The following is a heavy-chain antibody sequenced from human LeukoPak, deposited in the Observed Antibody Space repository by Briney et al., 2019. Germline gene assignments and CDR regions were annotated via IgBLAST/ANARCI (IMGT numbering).Heavy chain of an antibody. D-gene: IGHD6-19*01. J-gene: IGHJ3*02. Sequence: ASVKVSCKASGYTFTGYYMHWVRPAPGQGLEWMGWINPNSGGTNYPQKFQGRVTMTRDTSISTAYMELSRLRSDETAVYYCASLNPWWGSGWYDIWGQGTMVTVSS. V-gene: IGHV1-2*02. CDR2: INPNSGGT. CDR1: GYTFTGYY. CDR3: ASLNPWWGSGWYDI.